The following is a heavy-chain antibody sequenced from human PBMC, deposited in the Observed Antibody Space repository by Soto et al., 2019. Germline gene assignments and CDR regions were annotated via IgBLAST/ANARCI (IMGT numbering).Heavy chain of an antibody. V-gene: IGHV3-30-3*01. CDR2: VSSDGNHQ. CDR3: ARDSEEPHGIFRFDP. CDR1: GFPFNNYA. J-gene: IGHJ5*02. D-gene: IGHD1-20*01. Sequence: QVQLVESGGGVVQPGEPLRLSCAASGFPFNNYAMHWVRQAPGRGLEWVAAVSSDGNHQHYANSVKGRCTISRDNSKNTLILQMNSLRVEDTAIYYCARDSEEPHGIFRFDPWGQGTLITVSS.